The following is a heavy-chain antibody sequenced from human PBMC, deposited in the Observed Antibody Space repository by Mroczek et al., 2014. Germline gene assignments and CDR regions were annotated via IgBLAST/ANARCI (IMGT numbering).Heavy chain of an antibody. J-gene: IGHJ4*02. V-gene: IGHV4-59*01. CDR2: IYYSGST. D-gene: IGHD4-17*01. Sequence: QVQLQQWGPGLVKPSETLSLTCTVSGGSISSYYWSWIRQPPGKGLEWIGYIYYSGSTNYNPSLKSRVTISVDTSKNQFSLKLSSVTAADTAVYYCARSYKTTVTHWGQGTLVTVSS. CDR1: GGSISSYY. CDR3: ARSYKTTVTH.